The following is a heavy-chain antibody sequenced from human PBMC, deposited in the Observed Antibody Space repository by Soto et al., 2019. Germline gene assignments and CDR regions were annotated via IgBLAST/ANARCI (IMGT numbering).Heavy chain of an antibody. Sequence: QVQLQQWGAGLLKPSETLSLTCAVYGGSFSGYYWSWIRQPPGKGLEWIGEINHSGSTNYNPSLKSRVTISVDTSKNQFSLKLSSVTAADTAVYYCARGYYSSGWYDYWGQGTLVTVSS. CDR2: INHSGST. V-gene: IGHV4-34*01. CDR1: GGSFSGYY. CDR3: ARGYYSSGWYDY. J-gene: IGHJ4*02. D-gene: IGHD6-19*01.